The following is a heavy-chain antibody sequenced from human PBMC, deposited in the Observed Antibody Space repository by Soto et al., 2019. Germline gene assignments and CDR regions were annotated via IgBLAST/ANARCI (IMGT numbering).Heavy chain of an antibody. J-gene: IGHJ3*02. CDR2: IYYSGST. D-gene: IGHD2-15*01. Sequence: PSETLSLTGTVSGGSISSGDYYWSWIRQPPGKGLEWIGYIYYSGSTYYNRSLKSRVTISVDTSKNQFSLKLSSVTAADTAVYYCARGFAGGSFPPDIWGQGTMVTVSS. CDR1: GGSISSGDYY. CDR3: ARGFAGGSFPPDI. V-gene: IGHV4-30-4*01.